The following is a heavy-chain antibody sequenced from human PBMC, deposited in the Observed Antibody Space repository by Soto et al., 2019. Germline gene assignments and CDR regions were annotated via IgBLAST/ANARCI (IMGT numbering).Heavy chain of an antibody. V-gene: IGHV1-46*01. Sequence: ASVKVSCKASGYTFTSYYMHWVRQAPGQGLEWMGIINPSGGSTSYAQKFQGRVTMTRDTSTSTVYMELSSLRSEDTAVYYCARASGIAVAGRRRYFQHWGQGTLVTVSS. J-gene: IGHJ1*01. D-gene: IGHD6-19*01. CDR2: INPSGGST. CDR3: ARASGIAVAGRRRYFQH. CDR1: GYTFTSYY.